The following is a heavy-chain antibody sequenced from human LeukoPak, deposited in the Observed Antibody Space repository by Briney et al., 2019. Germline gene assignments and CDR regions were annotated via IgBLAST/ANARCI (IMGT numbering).Heavy chain of an antibody. J-gene: IGHJ4*02. Sequence: KSSETLSLTCAVYGGSFSGHYWSWIRQPPGKGLEWVGRIKSKTDGGTTDYAAPVKGRFTISRDDSKNTLYLQMNSLKTEDTAVYYCTTGAILVILRNWGQGTLVTVSS. CDR1: GGSFSGHY. D-gene: IGHD3-9*01. V-gene: IGHV3-15*01. CDR3: TTGAILVILRN. CDR2: IKSKTDGGTT.